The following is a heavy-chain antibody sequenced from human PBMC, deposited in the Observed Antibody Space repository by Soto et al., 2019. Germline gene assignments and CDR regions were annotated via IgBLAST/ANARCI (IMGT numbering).Heavy chain of an antibody. Sequence: QVLLQESGPGLVKPSETLSLTCTVSGGPLSSGSYYWSWIRQSPGQGLEGIGYIYYSGTTKYNPSPYPPLPISVHTSKNQLSLRLTSLNDTKTAVHSCASTGSPYFNFLSACPTWGQATPVT. CDR1: GGPLSSGSYY. CDR2: IYYSGTT. V-gene: IGHV4-61*01. CDR3: ASTGSPYFNFLSACPT. J-gene: IGHJ1*01. D-gene: IGHD3-9*01.